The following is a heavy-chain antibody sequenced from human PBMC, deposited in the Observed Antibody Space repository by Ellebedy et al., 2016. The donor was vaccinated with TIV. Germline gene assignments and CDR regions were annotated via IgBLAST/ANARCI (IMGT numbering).Heavy chain of an antibody. CDR1: GFTFSSYT. CDR3: ARDLEKSSGWYGGAAY. J-gene: IGHJ4*02. D-gene: IGHD6-19*01. V-gene: IGHV3-21*01. Sequence: GESLKISCTASGFTFSSYTMNWVRQAPGKGLEWVSSISAISSFIYYADSVKGRFTISRDNSMTTLYLEMNSLRAEDTAVYYCARDLEKSSGWYGGAAYWGQGTLVTVSS. CDR2: ISAISSFI.